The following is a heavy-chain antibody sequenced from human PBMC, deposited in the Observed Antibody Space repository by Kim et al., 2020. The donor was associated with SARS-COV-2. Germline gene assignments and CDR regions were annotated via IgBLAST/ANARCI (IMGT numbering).Heavy chain of an antibody. J-gene: IGHJ6*02. CDR1: GFTFSDYY. D-gene: IGHD6-13*01. CDR2: ISGTSIYT. CDR3: ARDTTSAAAHSYYGMDV. Sequence: GGSLRLSCAASGFTFSDYYMSWIRQAPGKWLEWVSYISGTSIYTNYADSVKGRFTISRDNARKSLYLQMNSLRAEDTAVYYCARDTTSAAAHSYYGMDVWGQGTTVTVSS. V-gene: IGHV3-11*06.